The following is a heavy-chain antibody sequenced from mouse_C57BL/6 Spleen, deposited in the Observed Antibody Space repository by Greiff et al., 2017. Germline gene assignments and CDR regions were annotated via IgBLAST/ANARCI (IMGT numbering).Heavy chain of an antibody. CDR1: GYTFTSYW. V-gene: IGHV1-59*01. CDR3: AGNLYEAY. Sequence: QVQLKQPGAELVRPGTSVKLSCKASGYTFTSYWMHWVKQRPGQGLEWIGVIDPSDSYTNYNQKFKGKATLTADKSSSTAYMQLSSLTSEDSAVYFCAGNLYEAYWGQGTLVTVSA. J-gene: IGHJ3*01. CDR2: IDPSDSYT. D-gene: IGHD1-1*01.